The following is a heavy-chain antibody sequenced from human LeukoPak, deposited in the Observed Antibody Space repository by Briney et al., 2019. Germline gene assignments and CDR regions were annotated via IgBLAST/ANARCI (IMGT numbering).Heavy chain of an antibody. J-gene: IGHJ4*02. CDR3: ARDIGSGSRQYYFDS. V-gene: IGHV1-2*02. CDR1: GGTFSNYA. CDR2: INPNSGGT. D-gene: IGHD3-10*01. Sequence: ASVKVSCKASGGTFSNYAISWVRQAPGQGLEWMGWINPNSGGTNYAQKFQGRVTMTRDTSISTAYMELSRLRSDDTAVYYCARDIGSGSRQYYFDSWGQGTLVTVSS.